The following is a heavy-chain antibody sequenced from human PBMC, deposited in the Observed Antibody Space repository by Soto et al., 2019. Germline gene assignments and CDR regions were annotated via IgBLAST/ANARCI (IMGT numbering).Heavy chain of an antibody. D-gene: IGHD1-7*01. V-gene: IGHV4-39*01. CDR3: ASQKLDVPAFFDY. CDR1: GGSVSSNSYS. J-gene: IGHJ4*02. CDR2: IYSTENT. Sequence: SETLSLTCTVSGGSVSSNSYSWGWIRQSPGKGLEWIGTIYSTENTYYHPSLLSRVTISVDTSRNQFSLRLTSVTAADTAVYYCASQKLDVPAFFDYWGQGILVTVSS.